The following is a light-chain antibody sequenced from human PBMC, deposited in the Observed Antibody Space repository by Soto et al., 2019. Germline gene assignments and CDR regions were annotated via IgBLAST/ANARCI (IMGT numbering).Light chain of an antibody. CDR1: SSDVGSDYNY. V-gene: IGLV2-14*03. CDR2: DVS. CDR3: CSYTSISTYV. Sequence: QSVLTQPASVSGSPGQSIAISCTGTSSDVGSDYNYVSRYQQHPGKAPKLMVYDVSTRPSGVSNRFSGSKSGTTASLTISGLQAEDEADYYCCSYTSISTYVFGTGTKVTVL. J-gene: IGLJ1*01.